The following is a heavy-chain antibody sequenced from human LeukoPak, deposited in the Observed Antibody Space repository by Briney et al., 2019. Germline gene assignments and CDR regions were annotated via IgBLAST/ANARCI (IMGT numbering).Heavy chain of an antibody. CDR1: GGSFSGYY. CDR2: INHSGST. J-gene: IGHJ4*02. Sequence: SETLSLTCAVYGGSFSGYYWSWIRQPPGKGLEWIGEINHSGSTNYNPSLKSRVTISVDTSKNQFSLKLSSVTAADTAAYYCARGRRIVVVPAADRLYYFDYWGQGTLVTVSS. CDR3: ARGRRIVVVPAADRLYYFDY. V-gene: IGHV4-34*01. D-gene: IGHD2-2*01.